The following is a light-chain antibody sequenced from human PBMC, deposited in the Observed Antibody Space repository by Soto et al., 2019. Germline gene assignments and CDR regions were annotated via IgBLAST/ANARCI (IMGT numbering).Light chain of an antibody. V-gene: IGKV3-15*01. CDR1: QSVSSN. J-gene: IGKJ1*01. Sequence: VMTQSPATLSVSPGERATLSCTASQSVSSNLAWYQQKPGQAPRLLIYGASTRATGIPARFSGSVSGTEFTLTIGRLQSEDFAVYYCQQYNNWPRTFGQGTKVEIK. CDR3: QQYNNWPRT. CDR2: GAS.